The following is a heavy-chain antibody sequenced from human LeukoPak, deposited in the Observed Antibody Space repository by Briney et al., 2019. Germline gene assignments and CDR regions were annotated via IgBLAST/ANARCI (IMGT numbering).Heavy chain of an antibody. D-gene: IGHD3-22*01. CDR2: IYYSGST. V-gene: IGHV4-31*03. J-gene: IGHJ3*02. CDR1: GGSISSGGYY. CDR3: AREDYYDSSGFKTDAFDI. Sequence: SETLSLTCTVSGGSISSGGYYWSWIRQHPGKGLEWIGYIYYSGSTYYNPSLKSRVTISVDTSKNQFSLKLSSVTAADTAVYHCAREDYYDSSGFKTDAFDIWGQGTMVTVSS.